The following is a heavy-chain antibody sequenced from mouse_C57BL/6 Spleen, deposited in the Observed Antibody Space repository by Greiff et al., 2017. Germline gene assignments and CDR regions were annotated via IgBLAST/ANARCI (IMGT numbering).Heavy chain of an antibody. D-gene: IGHD2-4*01. Sequence: QMQLKQPGAELVKPGASVKLSCKASGYTFTSYWMHWVKQRPGQGLEWIGMIHPNSGSTNYNEKFKSKATLTVDKSSSTAYMQLSSLTSEDSAVYYCARDGGLQGYAMDYWGQGTSVTVSS. CDR2: IHPNSGST. CDR3: ARDGGLQGYAMDY. V-gene: IGHV1-64*01. CDR1: GYTFTSYW. J-gene: IGHJ4*01.